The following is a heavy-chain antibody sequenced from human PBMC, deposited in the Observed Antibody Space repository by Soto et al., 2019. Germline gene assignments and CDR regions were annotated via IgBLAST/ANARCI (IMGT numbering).Heavy chain of an antibody. J-gene: IGHJ4*02. CDR1: GGSISSYY. V-gene: IGHV4-59*01. D-gene: IGHD3-9*01. CDR3: VREGDKRYFDD. CDR2: IYYSGST. Sequence: SETLSLTCTVSGGSISSYYCNWIRQPPGKGLEWIGYIYYSGSTNYNPSLKGRVTISVDTSKNQFSLKLSSVTAADTAVYYCVREGDKRYFDDWGQGTLVTVSS.